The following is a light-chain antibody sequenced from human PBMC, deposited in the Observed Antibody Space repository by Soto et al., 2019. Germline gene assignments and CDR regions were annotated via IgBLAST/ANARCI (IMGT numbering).Light chain of an antibody. Sequence: QSVLPQPPSTSGTPGQRVAISCSGTSSNIGSHTVNWYQQLPGTAPKLLIYGDDQRPSGIPDRFSGSKSGTSDSLAISGLQPEDGFDYYCASWDDRLNGPVFGGGTKLTVL. V-gene: IGLV1-44*01. CDR1: SSNIGSHT. J-gene: IGLJ3*02. CDR3: ASWDDRLNGPV. CDR2: GDD.